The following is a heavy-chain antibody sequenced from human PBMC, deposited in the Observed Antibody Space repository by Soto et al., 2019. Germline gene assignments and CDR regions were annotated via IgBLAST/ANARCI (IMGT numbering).Heavy chain of an antibody. V-gene: IGHV4-59*08. J-gene: IGHJ6*02. CDR1: GGSITNYY. D-gene: IGHD3-10*01. CDR2: INYDGYS. CDR3: ARHGFGPLHGLVDV. Sequence: QVQLQESGPGLVKPSETLSLTCTVSGGSITNYYCSWFRQPPGKGLEWIGYINYDGYSAYNLSLKRRVTRSMAASKTQFSLMLVSVAATDTAVYYCARHGFGPLHGLVDVWGPGTTVIVSS.